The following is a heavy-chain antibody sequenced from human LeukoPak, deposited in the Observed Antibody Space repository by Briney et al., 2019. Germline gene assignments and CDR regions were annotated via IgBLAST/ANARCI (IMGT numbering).Heavy chain of an antibody. Sequence: PGRSLRLSCAASGFTFSSYATHWVRQAPGKGLEWVAVISYDGSNKYYADSVKGRFTISRDNSKNTLYLQMNSLRAEDTAVYYCARADYDILTALADYWGQGTLVTVSS. CDR1: GFTFSSYA. CDR3: ARADYDILTALADY. V-gene: IGHV3-30*04. CDR2: ISYDGSNK. D-gene: IGHD3-9*01. J-gene: IGHJ4*02.